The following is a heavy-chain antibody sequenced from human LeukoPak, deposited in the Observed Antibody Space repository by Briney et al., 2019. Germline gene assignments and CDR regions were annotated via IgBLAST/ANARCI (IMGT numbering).Heavy chain of an antibody. CDR2: INHSGST. J-gene: IGHJ5*02. CDR3: ARRPYSRKKNWFDP. V-gene: IGHV4-34*01. CDR1: DESFSGYY. D-gene: IGHD6-13*01. Sequence: SETLSLTCGVYDESFSGYYWSWIRQPPGKGLEWIGEINHSGSTNYNPSLKSRVTISVDTSKNQFSLKLSSVTAADTAVYYCARRPYSRKKNWFDPWGQGTLVTVSS.